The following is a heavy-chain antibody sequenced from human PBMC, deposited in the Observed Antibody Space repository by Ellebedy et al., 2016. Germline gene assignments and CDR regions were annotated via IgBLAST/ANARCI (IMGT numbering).Heavy chain of an antibody. Sequence: SVKVSXKASRGTFSSYAISWVRQAPGQGLEWMGGIIPIFGTANYAQKFQGRVTITADKSTSTAYMELSSLRSEDTAVYYCARALLRFLEWPMDVWGQGTTVTVSS. D-gene: IGHD3-3*01. CDR2: IIPIFGTA. CDR1: RGTFSSYA. CDR3: ARALLRFLEWPMDV. V-gene: IGHV1-69*06. J-gene: IGHJ6*02.